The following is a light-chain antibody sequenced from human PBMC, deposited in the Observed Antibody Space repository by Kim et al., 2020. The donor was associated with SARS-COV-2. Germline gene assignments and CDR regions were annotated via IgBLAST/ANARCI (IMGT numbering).Light chain of an antibody. J-gene: IGKJ2*01. CDR1: QTIDRNF. V-gene: IGKV3-20*01. Sequence: SPGQSATLSCRASQTIDRNFLAWYQQVPGLPPRLLIYDVSIRATGVPDRFSGSASGTDFTLTIDRLQPEDFAVYFCHQYAKSPKTFSQGTKLEI. CDR2: DVS. CDR3: HQYAKSPKT.